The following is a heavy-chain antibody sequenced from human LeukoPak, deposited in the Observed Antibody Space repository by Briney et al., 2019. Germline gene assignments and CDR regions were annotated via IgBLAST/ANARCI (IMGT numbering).Heavy chain of an antibody. CDR1: GFTFSSYA. CDR2: ILYDGSNK. D-gene: IGHD6-25*01. Sequence: GGSLRLSCAASGFTFSSYAMHWVRQAPGKGLEWVAVILYDGSNKYYADSVKGRFTISRDNSKNTLYLQMNSLRAEDTAVYYCAKEATYSGGTGAFDYWGQGTLVIVSS. V-gene: IGHV3-30-3*01. J-gene: IGHJ4*02. CDR3: AKEATYSGGTGAFDY.